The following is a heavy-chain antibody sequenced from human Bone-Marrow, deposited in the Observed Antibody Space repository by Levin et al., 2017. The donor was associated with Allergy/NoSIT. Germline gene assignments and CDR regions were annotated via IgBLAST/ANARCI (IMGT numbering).Heavy chain of an antibody. V-gene: IGHV3-23*01. CDR3: AQVGSYYDRRYYGMEA. Sequence: PGGSLRLSCVGSGFTFSHNAMTWVRQAPGKGLEWLSTVSGSGDSTYYADSLQGRFTISRDNSKNTVYLQMNSLRVDDTALYFCAQVGSYYDRRYYGMEAWGQGATVIVSS. J-gene: IGHJ6*02. CDR1: GFTFSHNA. CDR2: VSGSGDST. D-gene: IGHD1-26*01.